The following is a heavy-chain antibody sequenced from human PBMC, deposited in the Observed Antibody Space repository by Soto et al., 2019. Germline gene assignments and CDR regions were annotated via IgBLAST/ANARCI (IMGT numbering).Heavy chain of an antibody. CDR2: INHSGST. Sequence: QVQLQQWGAGLLKPSETLSLTCAVYGGSFSGYYWSWIRQPPGKGLEWIGEINHSGSTNYNPSLKGGVTISVDTAKDPFSLKLSSVAAPDPAGYFWAREFSSSACLGYLGQGNLGNV. V-gene: IGHV4-34*01. D-gene: IGHD6-6*01. J-gene: IGHJ4*02. CDR3: AREFSSSACLGY. CDR1: GGSFSGYY.